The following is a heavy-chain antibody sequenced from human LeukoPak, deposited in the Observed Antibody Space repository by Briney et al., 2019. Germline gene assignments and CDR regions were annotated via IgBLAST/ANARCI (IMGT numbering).Heavy chain of an antibody. Sequence: ASVKVSCKASGYTFTSYGISWVRQAPGQGLEWMGRIIPILGIANYEQKFQGRVTIISDKSTSTAYMELSSLISEDTAVYYCARTPVAARPMNWFDPWGQGTLVTVSS. CDR1: GYTFTSYG. J-gene: IGHJ5*02. CDR2: IIPILGIA. D-gene: IGHD6-6*01. CDR3: ARTPVAARPMNWFDP. V-gene: IGHV1-69*04.